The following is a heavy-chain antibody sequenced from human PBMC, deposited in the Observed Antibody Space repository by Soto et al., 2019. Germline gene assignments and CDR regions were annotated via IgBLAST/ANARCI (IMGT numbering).Heavy chain of an antibody. CDR2: MNPNSGNT. CDR3: ARGRMITVTTDYYGMDV. D-gene: IGHD4-17*01. CDR1: GYTFTSYD. J-gene: IGHJ6*02. V-gene: IGHV1-8*01. Sequence: ASVKVSFKASGYTFTSYDINWVRQATGQGLEWMGWMNPNSGNTGYAQKFQGRVTMTRNTSISTAYMELSSLRSEDTAVYYCARGRMITVTTDYYGMDVWGQGTTVTVSS.